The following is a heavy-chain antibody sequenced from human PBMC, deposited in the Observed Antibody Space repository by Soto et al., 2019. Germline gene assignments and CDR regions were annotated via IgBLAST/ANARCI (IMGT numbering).Heavy chain of an antibody. CDR1: GFTFSSYG. V-gene: IGHV3-30*18. D-gene: IGHD3-22*01. CDR3: AKDARWRGDSSGYFVY. Sequence: GGSLRLSCAASGFTFSSYGMHWVRQAPGKGLEWVAVISYDGSNKYYADSVKGRFTISKDNSKNTLYLQMNSLRAEDTAVYYCAKDARWRGDSSGYFVYWGQGTLVTVSS. J-gene: IGHJ4*02. CDR2: ISYDGSNK.